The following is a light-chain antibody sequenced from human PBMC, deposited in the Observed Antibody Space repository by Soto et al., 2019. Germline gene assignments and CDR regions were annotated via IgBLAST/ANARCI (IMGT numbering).Light chain of an antibody. V-gene: IGLV2-14*03. J-gene: IGLJ3*02. CDR1: SSDVGNFDY. CDR2: DVS. CDR3: SSSTTSNSWV. Sequence: QSALTQPASVSGSPGQSITISCTGTSSDVGNFDYVSWYQHRPGMAPKLIIYDVSNRPSGVSHRFSGSKSGNTASLTISGLQAEDEADYYCSSSTTSNSWVFGGGTQLTVL.